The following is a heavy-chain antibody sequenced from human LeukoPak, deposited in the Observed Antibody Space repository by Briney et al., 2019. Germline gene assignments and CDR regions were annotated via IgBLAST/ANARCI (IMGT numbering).Heavy chain of an antibody. J-gene: IGHJ4*02. CDR3: ARNGKGSGYTLDY. V-gene: IGHV1-8*03. CDR1: GYTFTSYD. D-gene: IGHD3-22*01. CDR2: MNPNSGNT. Sequence: ASVKVSCKASGYTFTSYDINWVRQATGQGLEWMGWMNPNSGNTGYAQKFQGRVTITTDESTSTAYMELSSLRSEDTAVYYCARNGKGSGYTLDYWGQGTLVTVSS.